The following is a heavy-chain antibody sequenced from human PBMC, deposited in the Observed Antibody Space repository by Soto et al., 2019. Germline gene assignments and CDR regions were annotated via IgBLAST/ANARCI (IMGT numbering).Heavy chain of an antibody. CDR3: AKDSPQSMGFDY. V-gene: IGHV3-30*18. J-gene: IGHJ4*02. D-gene: IGHD6-6*01. CDR1: GFTFSSYG. Sequence: QVQLVESGGGVVQPGRSLRLSCAASGFTFSSYGMHWVRQAPGKGLEWVAVISYDGSNKYYADSVKGRFTISRDNSKNTLYLQMTSLRAEDTAVYYCAKDSPQSMGFDYWGQGTLVTVSS. CDR2: ISYDGSNK.